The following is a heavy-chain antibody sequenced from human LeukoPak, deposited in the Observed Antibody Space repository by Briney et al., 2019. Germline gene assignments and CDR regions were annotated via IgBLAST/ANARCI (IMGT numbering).Heavy chain of an antibody. CDR2: FDPEDGET. J-gene: IGHJ5*02. CDR3: ATVNLIVVVITGKEVWFDP. CDR1: GYTLTELS. D-gene: IGHD3-22*01. Sequence: GASVKVSCKVPGYTLTELSMHWVRQAPGKGLEWMGGFDPEDGETIYAQKFQGRVTMTEDTSTDTAYMELSSLRSEDTAVYYCATVNLIVVVITGKEVWFDPWGQGTLVTVSS. V-gene: IGHV1-24*01.